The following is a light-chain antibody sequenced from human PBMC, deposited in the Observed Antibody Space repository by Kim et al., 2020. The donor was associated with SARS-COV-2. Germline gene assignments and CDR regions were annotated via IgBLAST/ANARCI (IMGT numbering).Light chain of an antibody. CDR3: FSYAGSTTLV. Sequence: QSALTQPRSVSGSPGQSVTISCTGTSSDVGSYKYVSWYQQHPGKAPKLMIYDVSERPSGVPDRFSGSKSGNTASLTISGLQAEDEADYYCFSYAGSTTLVFGTGTKVTVL. CDR1: SSDVGSYKY. CDR2: DVS. J-gene: IGLJ1*01. V-gene: IGLV2-11*01.